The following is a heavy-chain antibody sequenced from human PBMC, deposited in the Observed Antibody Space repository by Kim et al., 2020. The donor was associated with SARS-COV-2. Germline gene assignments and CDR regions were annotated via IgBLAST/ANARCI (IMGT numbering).Heavy chain of an antibody. Sequence: SETLSLTCTVSGGSISSGGYYWSWIRQHPGKGLEWIGYIYYSGSTYYNPSLKSRVTISVDTSKNQFSLKLSSVTAADTAVYYCARLPRITIFGVVLFFDYWGQGTLVTVSS. V-gene: IGHV4-31*03. CDR2: IYYSGST. J-gene: IGHJ4*02. CDR3: ARLPRITIFGVVLFFDY. CDR1: GGSISSGGYY. D-gene: IGHD3-3*01.